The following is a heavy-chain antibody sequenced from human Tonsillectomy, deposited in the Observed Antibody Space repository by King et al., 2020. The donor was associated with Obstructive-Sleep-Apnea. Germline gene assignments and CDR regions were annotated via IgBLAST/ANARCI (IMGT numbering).Heavy chain of an antibody. J-gene: IGHJ4*01. CDR3: ARGPYYYGSGSSDY. Sequence: VQLQQWGAGLLKPSETLSLTCAVYGGSFSGYYWSWIRQPPGKGLEWIGEINHSGSTNYNPSLKSRVTISVDTSKNQFSLKLSSVTAADTAVYYCARGPYYYGSGSSDYWGHGTLVTVSS. CDR2: INHSGST. D-gene: IGHD3-10*01. CDR1: GGSFSGYY. V-gene: IGHV4-34*01.